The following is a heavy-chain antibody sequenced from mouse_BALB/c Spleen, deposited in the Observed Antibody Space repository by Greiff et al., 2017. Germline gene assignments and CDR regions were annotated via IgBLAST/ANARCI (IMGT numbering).Heavy chain of an antibody. CDR1: GFSLTSYG. Sequence: VKLMESGPGLVQPSQSLSITCTVSGFSLTSYGVHWVRQSPGKGLEWLGVIWSGGSTDYNAAFISRLSISKDNSKSQVFFKMNSLQANDTAIYCCARRDYGNYGDYWGQGTSVTVSS. CDR2: IWSGGST. CDR3: ARRDYGNYGDY. D-gene: IGHD2-1*01. J-gene: IGHJ4*01. V-gene: IGHV2-2*02.